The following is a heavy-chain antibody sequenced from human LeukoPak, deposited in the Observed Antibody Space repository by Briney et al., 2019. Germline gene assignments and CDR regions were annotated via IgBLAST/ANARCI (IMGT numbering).Heavy chain of an antibody. V-gene: IGHV3-48*03. D-gene: IGHD4-23*01. CDR2: ISSTGTTV. CDR1: GFTFGGYE. Sequence: GGSLRLSCAASGFTFGGYEMDWVRQAPGRGLEWLSYISSTGTTVHYAGSVKGRFTISRDNAKNSLYLQMNSLRADDTAVYYCARFAGGNPFDCWGQGTLVTVSS. J-gene: IGHJ4*02. CDR3: ARFAGGNPFDC.